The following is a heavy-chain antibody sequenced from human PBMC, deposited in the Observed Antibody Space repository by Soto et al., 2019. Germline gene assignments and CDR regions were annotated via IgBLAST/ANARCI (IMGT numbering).Heavy chain of an antibody. CDR2: INHSGST. Sequence: SETLSLTCAVYGGSFSGYYWSWIRQPPGKGLEWIGEINHSGSTNYNPSLKSRVTISVDTSKNQFSLKLSSVTAADTAVYYCARGKGFHYYGSGSYYNAGWFDPWGQGTRVTVPS. J-gene: IGHJ5*02. CDR3: ARGKGFHYYGSGSYYNAGWFDP. D-gene: IGHD3-10*01. V-gene: IGHV4-34*01. CDR1: GGSFSGYY.